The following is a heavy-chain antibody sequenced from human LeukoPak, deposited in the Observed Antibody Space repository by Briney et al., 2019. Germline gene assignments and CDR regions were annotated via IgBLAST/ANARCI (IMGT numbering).Heavy chain of an antibody. D-gene: IGHD1-26*01. CDR1: GFTFSDYY. J-gene: IGHJ4*02. CDR3: ARAKWELLHDLDY. V-gene: IGHV3-11*01. Sequence: GGSLRLSCAASGFTFSDYYMSGFRQAPGKGLEWVSYISSSGSTIYYADPVKGRLPISRDNAKNSLYLQMNSLRAADTAVYYCARAKWELLHDLDYWGQGALVTVSS. CDR2: ISSSGSTI.